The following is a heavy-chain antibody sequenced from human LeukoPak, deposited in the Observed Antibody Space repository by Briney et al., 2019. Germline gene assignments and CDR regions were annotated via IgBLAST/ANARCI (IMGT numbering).Heavy chain of an antibody. V-gene: IGHV6-1*01. Sequence: SQTLSLTCVISGDSVSSSASWDWIRQSPSRGLEWLGRTYYRSKWYSDYAISVRGRITINADTSKNQFSLQLNSVTPEDTAVYYCARDPNSSSEWGPFDPWGQGTLVTVSS. CDR1: GDSVSSSAS. J-gene: IGHJ5*02. CDR3: ARDPNSSSEWGPFDP. D-gene: IGHD6-6*01. CDR2: TYYRSKWYS.